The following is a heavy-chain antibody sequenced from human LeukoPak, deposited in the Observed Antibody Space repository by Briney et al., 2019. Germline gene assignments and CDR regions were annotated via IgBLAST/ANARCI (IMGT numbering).Heavy chain of an antibody. Sequence: PGGSLRLSCAASGFTFSSHEMNWVRQAPGKGLEWVSYISSSVDSIFYADSVKGRFTISRDNTKNSLYLQMNSLRAEDTALYFCTRGGFCSGGTCYPFNAFDIWGQGTMATVSS. V-gene: IGHV3-48*03. CDR3: TRGGFCSGGTCYPFNAFDI. CDR2: ISSSVDSI. J-gene: IGHJ3*02. D-gene: IGHD2-15*01. CDR1: GFTFSSHE.